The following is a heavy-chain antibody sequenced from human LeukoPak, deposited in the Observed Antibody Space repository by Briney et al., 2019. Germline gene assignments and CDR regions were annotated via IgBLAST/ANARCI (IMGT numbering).Heavy chain of an antibody. CDR3: AREDYGGNSVGY. CDR2: MNPNSGNT. CDR1: GYTFTSYD. J-gene: IGHJ4*02. V-gene: IGHV1-8*01. Sequence: ASVKVSCKASGYTFTSYDINWVRQATGQGLEWMGWMNPNSGNTGYAQKFQGRVTMTRNTSISTAYMELSSLRSEDAAVYYCAREDYGGNSVGYWGQGTLVTVSS. D-gene: IGHD4-17*01.